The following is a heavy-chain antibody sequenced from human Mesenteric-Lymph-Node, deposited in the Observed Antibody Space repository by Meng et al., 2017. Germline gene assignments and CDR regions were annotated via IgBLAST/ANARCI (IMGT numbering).Heavy chain of an antibody. Sequence: PQLQESGPGLVRPSEALSLTCSVSGGSISTSGYYWGWIRQPPGKGLEWIGSIGHSGFTYYTPSLKSRVTISMGKSNNQLSLKLNSATAADTAVYYCATQESRDGHNPYWGQGTLVTVSS. CDR1: GGSISTSGYY. V-gene: IGHV4-39*07. CDR2: IGHSGFT. CDR3: ATQESRDGHNPY. J-gene: IGHJ4*02. D-gene: IGHD5-24*01.